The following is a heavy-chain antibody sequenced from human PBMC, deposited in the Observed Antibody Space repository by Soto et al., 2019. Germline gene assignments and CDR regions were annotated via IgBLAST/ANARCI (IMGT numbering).Heavy chain of an antibody. J-gene: IGHJ6*02. Sequence: PGESLKISCQGGGYDFTTFWIAWVRQMPGKGLEWMGIVYPGDSETRYRPSFQGQVTISADKSTNTADLQWTSLKASDTAMYYCARHGFVAAAPLWGYSYAMDVWGQGTTVTVSS. CDR2: VYPGDSET. CDR3: ARHGFVAAAPLWGYSYAMDV. D-gene: IGHD2-15*01. V-gene: IGHV5-51*01. CDR1: GYDFTTFW.